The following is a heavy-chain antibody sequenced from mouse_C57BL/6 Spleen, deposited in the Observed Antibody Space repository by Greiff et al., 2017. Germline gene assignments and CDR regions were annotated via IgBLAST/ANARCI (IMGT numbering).Heavy chain of an antibody. D-gene: IGHD2-3*01. J-gene: IGHJ3*01. Sequence: EVQLQQSGPELVKPGASVKISCKASGYTFTDYYMNWVKQSHGKSLEWIGDINPNNGGTSYNQKFKGKATLTVDKSSSTAYMELRSLTSEDSAVYYCARGGVYDPFAYWGQGTLVTVSA. CDR3: ARGGVYDPFAY. CDR1: GYTFTDYY. CDR2: INPNNGGT. V-gene: IGHV1-26*01.